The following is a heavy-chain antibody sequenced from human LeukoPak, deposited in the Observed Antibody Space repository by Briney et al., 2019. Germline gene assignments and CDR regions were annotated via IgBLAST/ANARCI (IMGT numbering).Heavy chain of an antibody. CDR2: ISGSGRGGST. CDR1: GFTFSTYA. CDR3: ARGAPRGSQGWFDP. D-gene: IGHD1-26*01. J-gene: IGHJ5*02. Sequence: GGSLRLSCAASGFTFSTYAMSWVRQAPGKGLEWVSGISGSGRGGSTYYADSVKGRFTISRDNAKSFLYLQMNSLRVEDTALYYCARGAPRGSQGWFDPWGQGTLVTVSS. V-gene: IGHV3-23*01.